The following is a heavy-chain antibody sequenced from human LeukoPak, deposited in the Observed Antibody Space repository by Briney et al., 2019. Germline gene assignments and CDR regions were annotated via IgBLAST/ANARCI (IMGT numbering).Heavy chain of an antibody. J-gene: IGHJ4*02. D-gene: IGHD5-18*01. CDR1: GFTFSSYA. CDR2: ISVSGGST. CDR3: AKVRGVDTAMVPLLYFDY. V-gene: IGHV3-23*01. Sequence: SGGSLRLSCAASGFTFSSYAMSWVRQAPGKRLEWVSAISVSGGSTYYADSVKGRFTISRDNSKNTMYLQMNSLRAEDTAVYYCAKVRGVDTAMVPLLYFDYWGQGTLVTVSS.